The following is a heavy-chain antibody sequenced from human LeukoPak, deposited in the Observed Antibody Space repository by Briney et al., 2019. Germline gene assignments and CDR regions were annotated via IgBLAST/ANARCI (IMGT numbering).Heavy chain of an antibody. CDR3: ASHYSSGSYRYTGSFDS. J-gene: IGHJ4*02. CDR1: GGSFSDYY. D-gene: IGHD3-16*02. V-gene: IGHV4-34*01. CDR2: INHSGTT. Sequence: PSETLSLTCAVYGGSFSDYYWSWIRHPPGKGLERMGEINHSGTTNYSPSPKSRIPISVDTSKYQFSLKLNSVTAAGAAMYYCASHYSSGSYRYTGSFDSWGQGMLVNVSS.